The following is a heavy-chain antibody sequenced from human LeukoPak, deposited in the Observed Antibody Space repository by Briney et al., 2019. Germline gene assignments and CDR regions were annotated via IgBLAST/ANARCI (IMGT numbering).Heavy chain of an antibody. CDR2: MNPNSGNT. CDR1: GYTFTSYD. Sequence: GASVKVSCKASGYTFTSYDINWVRQATGQGLEWRGWMNPNSGNTGYAQKFQGRVTITRNTSISTAYMELSSLRSEDTAVYYCARDTIPVAYGSGSRIDLYGMDVWGQGTTVTVSS. CDR3: ARDTIPVAYGSGSRIDLYGMDV. V-gene: IGHV1-8*01. J-gene: IGHJ6*02. D-gene: IGHD3-10*01.